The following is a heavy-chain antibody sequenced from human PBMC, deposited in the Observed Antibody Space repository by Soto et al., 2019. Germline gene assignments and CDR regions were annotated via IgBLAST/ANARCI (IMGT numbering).Heavy chain of an antibody. CDR1: GFTFSSYT. CDR3: ARDQGYYDILTGYYNGFLDY. J-gene: IGHJ4*02. Sequence: GGSLTLSCAASGFTFSSYTMNWVRQAPGKGLEWFSSISSSSSYIYYADSVKGRFTISRDNAKNSLYLQMNSLRAEDTAVYYCARDQGYYDILTGYYNGFLDYWGQGTLVTVSS. V-gene: IGHV3-21*01. CDR2: ISSSSSYI. D-gene: IGHD3-9*01.